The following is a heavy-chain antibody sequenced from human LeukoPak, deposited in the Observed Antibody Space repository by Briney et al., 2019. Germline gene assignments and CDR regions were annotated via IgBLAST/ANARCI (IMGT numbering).Heavy chain of an antibody. CDR1: GYTFTGYY. CDR3: ARAIDYGSGSYLLDY. J-gene: IGHJ4*02. Sequence: GASVKVSCKASGYTFTGYYMHWARQAPGQGLEWMGGINPNSGGTNYPQKFQGRVTMTRDTSISTAYMELSRLRSDDTAVYYCARAIDYGSGSYLLDYWGQGTLVTVSS. CDR2: INPNSGGT. V-gene: IGHV1-2*02. D-gene: IGHD3-10*01.